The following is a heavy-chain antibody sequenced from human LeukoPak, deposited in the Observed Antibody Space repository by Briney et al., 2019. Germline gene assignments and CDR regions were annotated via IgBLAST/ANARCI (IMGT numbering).Heavy chain of an antibody. V-gene: IGHV4-34*01. CDR1: GGSFSGYS. CDR2: INHSGST. CDR3: ASLYYYDSSGYPRP. J-gene: IGHJ5*02. Sequence: SETLSLTCAVYGGSFSGYSWSWIRQPPGKGLDWIGEINHSGSTNYNPSLKSRVTISVDTSKNQFSLKLSSVTAADTAVYYCASLYYYDSSGYPRPWGQGTLVTVSS. D-gene: IGHD3-22*01.